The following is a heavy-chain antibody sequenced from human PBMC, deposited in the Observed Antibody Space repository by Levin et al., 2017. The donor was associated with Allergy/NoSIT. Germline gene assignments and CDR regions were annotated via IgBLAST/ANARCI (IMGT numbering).Heavy chain of an antibody. V-gene: IGHV3-7*02. J-gene: IGHJ5*02. CDR2: IKQDGSEK. CDR1: GFTFSSHW. CDR3: ASRVGEGSLRIIAAAGPAIS. Sequence: GGSLRLSCAASGFTFSSHWMSWVRQAPGKGLEGVAIIKQDGSEKDYVDSVKGRFTISRDNAKDSLYLQMNSLRAEDTAMYYCASRVGEGSLRIIAAAGPAISWGQGTLVTVSS. D-gene: IGHD6-13*01.